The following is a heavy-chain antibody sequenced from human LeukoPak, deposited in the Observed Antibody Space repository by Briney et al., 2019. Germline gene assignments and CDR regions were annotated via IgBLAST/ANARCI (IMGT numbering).Heavy chain of an antibody. J-gene: IGHJ3*01. CDR2: IKQDGSEK. CDR3: ARESGWGLPHAFDF. CDR1: GFTFSSYW. D-gene: IGHD3-3*01. V-gene: IGHV3-7*01. Sequence: GGSLRLSCAASGFTFSSYWMSWVRQAPGKGLEWVANIKQDGSEKYYVDSMKGRFTISRDNAKNSLYLQMNSLRAEDTAVYYCARESGWGLPHAFDFWGQGTMVTVSS.